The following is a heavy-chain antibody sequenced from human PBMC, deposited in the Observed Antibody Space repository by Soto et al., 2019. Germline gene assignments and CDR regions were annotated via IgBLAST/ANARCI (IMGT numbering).Heavy chain of an antibody. CDR1: GFTFSSYA. V-gene: IGHV3-30-3*01. CDR3: ASLKETVGFTTHKGMDV. CDR2: ISYDGSHK. J-gene: IGHJ6*02. Sequence: GGSLRLSCAASGFTFSSYAMHWVRQAPGKGLEWVAVISYDGSHKYYADSVRGRFTISRDSLRNTLYLQMSSLRPEDTAVYYCASLKETVGFTTHKGMDVWGQGTTVTVSS. D-gene: IGHD2-15*01.